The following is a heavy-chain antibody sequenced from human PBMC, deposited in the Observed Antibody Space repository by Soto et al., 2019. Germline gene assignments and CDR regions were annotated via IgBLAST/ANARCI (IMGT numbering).Heavy chain of an antibody. J-gene: IGHJ4*02. Sequence: GGSLRLSCAASGFTFDDYAMHWVRQAPGKGLEWVSGISWNSGSIGYADSVKGRFTISRDNAKNSLYLQMNSLRAEDTALYYCAKDHYDFWSGPDYWGQGTLVTVSS. CDR1: GFTFDDYA. CDR2: ISWNSGSI. V-gene: IGHV3-9*01. CDR3: AKDHYDFWSGPDY. D-gene: IGHD3-3*01.